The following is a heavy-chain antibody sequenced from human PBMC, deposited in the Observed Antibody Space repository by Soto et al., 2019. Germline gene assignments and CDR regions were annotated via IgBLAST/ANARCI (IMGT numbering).Heavy chain of an antibody. V-gene: IGHV4-4*07. CDR2: IYTSGST. CDR3: ARAPRKYDYVWGSYRYNDDVDI. D-gene: IGHD3-16*02. J-gene: IGHJ3*02. Sequence: ETLCLTCTVAGVSIISYYWSWIRQPAGKGLEWIGRIYTSGSTNYNPSLKSRVTMSVDTSKDQFSLKLSSVTAADTAVYYCARAPRKYDYVWGSYRYNDDVDIWGKGTMFT. CDR1: GVSIISYY.